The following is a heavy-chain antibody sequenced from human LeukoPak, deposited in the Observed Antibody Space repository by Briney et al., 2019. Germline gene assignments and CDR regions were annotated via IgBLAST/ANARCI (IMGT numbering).Heavy chain of an antibody. Sequence: GGSLRLSCAASGFTFSTYSMNWVRQAPGKGLEWVSSITGRSSFIYYADSVKGRFTISRDNAKNSLHLQMNGLRAEDTAVYYCARDRLSGVVDFWGQGTLVTVSS. CDR3: ARDRLSGVVDF. V-gene: IGHV3-21*01. CDR2: ITGRSSFI. CDR1: GFTFSTYS. J-gene: IGHJ4*02.